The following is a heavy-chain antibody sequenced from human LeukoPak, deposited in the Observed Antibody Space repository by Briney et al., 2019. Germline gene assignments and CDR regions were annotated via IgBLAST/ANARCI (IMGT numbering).Heavy chain of an antibody. Sequence: MASETLSLTCTVSGGSISSSSYYWGWIRQPPGKGLEWIGSIYYSGSTYYNPSLKSRVTISVDTSKNQFSLKLSSVTAADTAVYYCARGRGGIAARPRVRLGYFDYWGQGTLVTVSS. CDR2: IYYSGST. D-gene: IGHD6-6*01. J-gene: IGHJ4*02. CDR1: GGSISSSSYY. CDR3: ARGRGGIAARPRVRLGYFDY. V-gene: IGHV4-39*01.